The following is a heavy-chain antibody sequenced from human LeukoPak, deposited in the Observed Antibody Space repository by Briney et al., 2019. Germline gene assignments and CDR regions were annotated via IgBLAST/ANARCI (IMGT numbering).Heavy chain of an antibody. CDR1: GFTFNNYG. CDR2: IRYDGSNK. CDR3: ARDVAVLRYFDWLDNFDY. D-gene: IGHD3-9*01. Sequence: GGSLRLSCAASGFTFNNYGMHWVRQAPGKGLEWVSFIRYDGSNKYYADSVKGRFTISRDNSKNTLYLQMNSLRAEDTAVYYCARDVAVLRYFDWLDNFDYWGQGTLVTVSS. V-gene: IGHV3-30*02. J-gene: IGHJ4*02.